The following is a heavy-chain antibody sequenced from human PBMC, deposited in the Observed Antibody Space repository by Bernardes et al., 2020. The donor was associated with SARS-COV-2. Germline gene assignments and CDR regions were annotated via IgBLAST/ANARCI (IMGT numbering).Heavy chain of an antibody. Sequence: VWSLILSCAASGFTFSTYWMTWVRQPPGRGLEWVANIKQDGSEKNYVDSVKGRFTISRDNAKNSLYLQMNSLRAEDTAVYYCARDLYSGYDTFDYWGQGTLVTVSS. D-gene: IGHD5-12*01. J-gene: IGHJ4*02. CDR2: IKQDGSEK. CDR1: GFTFSTYW. V-gene: IGHV3-7*01. CDR3: ARDLYSGYDTFDY.